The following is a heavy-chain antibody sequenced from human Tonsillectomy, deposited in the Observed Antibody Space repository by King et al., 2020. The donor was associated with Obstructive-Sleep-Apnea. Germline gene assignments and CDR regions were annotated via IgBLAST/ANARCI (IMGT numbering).Heavy chain of an antibody. V-gene: IGHV3-66*01. J-gene: IGHJ4*02. D-gene: IGHD3-10*01. CDR3: ARDLFGITLVRGAFPEGDY. CDR1: GFTVSSKY. Sequence: QLVQSGGGLVQPGGSLRLSCAASGFTVSSKYMSWVRQAPGKGLEWVSVIYSGDSTYYADSVKGRFTISRDNSKNTLYLQMNSLRGEDTAVYYCARDLFGITLVRGAFPEGDYWGQGTLVTVSS. CDR2: IYSGDST.